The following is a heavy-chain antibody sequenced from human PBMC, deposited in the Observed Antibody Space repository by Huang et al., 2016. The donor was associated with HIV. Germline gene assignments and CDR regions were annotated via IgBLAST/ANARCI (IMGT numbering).Heavy chain of an antibody. CDR1: GFTFNSYA. D-gene: IGHD3-3*01. Sequence: EVQLLESGGGLVQPGGSLRLSCAASGFTFNSYAMSWVRQAPGKGLEWVSGISGRGGNTDYAESVKGRFTISRDNSKNTLFLQMSGLRAEDTAVYYCSRDDFWSGYSDYYGLDVWGQGTTVTVSS. CDR3: SRDDFWSGYSDYYGLDV. V-gene: IGHV3-23*01. J-gene: IGHJ6*02. CDR2: ISGRGGNT.